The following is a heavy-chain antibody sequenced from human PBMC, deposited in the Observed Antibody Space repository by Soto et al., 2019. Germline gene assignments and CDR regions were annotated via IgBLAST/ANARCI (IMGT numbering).Heavy chain of an antibody. Sequence: GSLRLSCAASGFTFSIFSMSWVRQAPGKGLEWISYVNAAANDIYYTDSVRGRFTISRDNAKNSLYLQMNSLRDDDTAVYYCVRDRMWEQWLGPHDAFEIWGQGTMVTVS. CDR1: GFTFSIFS. J-gene: IGHJ3*02. CDR3: VRDRMWEQWLGPHDAFEI. CDR2: VNAAANDI. D-gene: IGHD6-19*01. V-gene: IGHV3-48*02.